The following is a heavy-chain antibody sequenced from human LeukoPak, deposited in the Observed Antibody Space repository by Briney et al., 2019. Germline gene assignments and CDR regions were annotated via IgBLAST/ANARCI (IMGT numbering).Heavy chain of an antibody. CDR1: GGTFSSYA. D-gene: IGHD6-19*01. Sequence: SVKVSCKASGGTFSSYAISWVRQAPGQGLEWMGGIIPIFGTANYAQKFQGRVTITADESTSAAYMELSSLRSEDTAVYYCAREGRVSSGWYEYWGQGTLVTVSS. CDR3: AREGRVSSGWYEY. V-gene: IGHV1-69*13. CDR2: IIPIFGTA. J-gene: IGHJ4*02.